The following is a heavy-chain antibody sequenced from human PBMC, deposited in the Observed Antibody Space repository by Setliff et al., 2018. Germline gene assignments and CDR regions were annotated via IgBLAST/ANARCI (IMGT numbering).Heavy chain of an antibody. V-gene: IGHV4-4*07. D-gene: IGHD3-10*01. CDR2: IYTSGST. CDR1: GGSISSYY. Sequence: PSETLSLTCTVSGGSISSYYWSWIRQPAGKGLEWIGRIYTSGSTNYTPSLKSRVTMSVDTYKNQFSLKLSSVTAADTAVYYCAREKGNREAPELRGLYYYYMDVWGKGTTVTVSS. CDR3: AREKGNREAPELRGLYYYYMDV. J-gene: IGHJ6*03.